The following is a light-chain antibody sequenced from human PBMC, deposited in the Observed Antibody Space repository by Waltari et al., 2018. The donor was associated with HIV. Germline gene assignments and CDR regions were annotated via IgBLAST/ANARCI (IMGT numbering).Light chain of an antibody. J-gene: IGLJ1*01. Sequence: QSALTQPASVSGSPGQSITISCTGTSSDVGNYNVDSWXQQHPGKAPKLMIYEVSKRSSGFFNLFSVSKSCNTASLTISWLQAVDDADYYFCSYSGSSTHVFGPGTKVTVL. CDR2: EVS. CDR1: SSDVGNYNV. V-gene: IGLV2-23*02. CDR3: CSYSGSSTHV.